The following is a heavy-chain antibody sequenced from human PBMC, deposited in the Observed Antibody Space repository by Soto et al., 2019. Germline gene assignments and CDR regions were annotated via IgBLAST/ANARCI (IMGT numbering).Heavy chain of an antibody. CDR2: IYPSGST. J-gene: IGHJ6*02. D-gene: IGHD3-3*01. V-gene: IGHV4-4*07. Sequence: SETLSLTCTVSGGSITNYYWNWVRQSAGRGLEWIGRIYPSGSTNYNPSLRSRVTVSVDTSKNQFSLKLSSVTAADTAVYYCARGHHYDFSTGYYDAHHMDVWGQGTTVTVS. CDR3: ARGHHYDFSTGYYDAHHMDV. CDR1: GGSITNYY.